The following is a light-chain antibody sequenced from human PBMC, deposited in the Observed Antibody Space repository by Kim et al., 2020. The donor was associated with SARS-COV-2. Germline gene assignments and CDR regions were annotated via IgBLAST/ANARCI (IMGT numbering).Light chain of an antibody. CDR3: QQYYSSPRT. CDR1: QSVSSSY. V-gene: IGKV3-20*01. J-gene: IGKJ1*01. Sequence: EIVLMQSPGTLSLSPGERATLSCRASQSVSSSYLAWYQQIPGQAPRLLIYATSTRATDIPDRFSGGGSGTDFTLTISRLEPEDFAVYYCQQYYSSPRTFGQGTKVDIK. CDR2: ATS.